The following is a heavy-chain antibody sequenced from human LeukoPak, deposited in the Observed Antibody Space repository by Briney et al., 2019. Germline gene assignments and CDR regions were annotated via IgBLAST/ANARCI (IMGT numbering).Heavy chain of an antibody. CDR1: GFTFSSYG. CDR2: ISYDGSNK. J-gene: IGHJ4*02. CDR3: AKDQTTMDSSGYLSFDY. V-gene: IGHV3-30*19. D-gene: IGHD3-22*01. Sequence: GGSLRLSCAASGFTFSSYGMHWVRQAPGKGLEWVAVISYDGSNKYYADSVKGRFTISRDNSKNTLYLQMNSLRAEDTAVYYCAKDQTTMDSSGYLSFDYWGQGTLVTVSS.